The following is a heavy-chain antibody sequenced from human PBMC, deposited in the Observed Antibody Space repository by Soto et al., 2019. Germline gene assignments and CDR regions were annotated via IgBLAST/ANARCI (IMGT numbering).Heavy chain of an antibody. Sequence: EVQLLESGGGLVQPGGSLRLSCVVSGFTFGSYAMSWVRQAPEKGPEWVAILGGNGFTTYYADSVKGRFTISRDDSTNTLYLQMNSLENEDTAVYYCNTCSRGHCYGPMDAWGKGTAVTVST. J-gene: IGHJ6*04. D-gene: IGHD2-15*01. CDR1: GFTFGSYA. V-gene: IGHV3-23*01. CDR3: NTCSRGHCYGPMDA. CDR2: LGGNGFTT.